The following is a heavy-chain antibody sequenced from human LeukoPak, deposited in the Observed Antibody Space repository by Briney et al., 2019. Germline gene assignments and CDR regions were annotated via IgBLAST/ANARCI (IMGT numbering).Heavy chain of an antibody. V-gene: IGHV4-31*08. CDR2: IYYSGST. J-gene: IGHJ5*02. CDR3: SRSSGYYYVDVDP. D-gene: IGHD3-22*01. Sequence: SETLSLTCTVSGGSISSGGYYWSWIRQHPGKGLEWIGYIYYSGSTYYNPSLKSRVTISVDTSKNQFSLKLSSVTAADTAVYCCSRSSGYYYVDVDPWGQGTLVTVSS. CDR1: GGSISSGGYY.